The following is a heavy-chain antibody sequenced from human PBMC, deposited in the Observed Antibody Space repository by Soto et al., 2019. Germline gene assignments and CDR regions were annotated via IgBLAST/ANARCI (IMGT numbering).Heavy chain of an antibody. CDR3: ARGSRYCSSTSCYNFDY. V-gene: IGHV1-69*06. Sequence: QVQLVQSGAEVKKPGSSVKVSCKASGGTFSSYAISWVRQAPGQGLEWMGGIIPIFGTANYAQKFQGRVTITADKSTSTAYMELSSLRSEDTAVYYCARGSRYCSSTSCYNFDYWGQGTLVTVSS. CDR2: IIPIFGTA. J-gene: IGHJ4*02. D-gene: IGHD2-2*02. CDR1: GGTFSSYA.